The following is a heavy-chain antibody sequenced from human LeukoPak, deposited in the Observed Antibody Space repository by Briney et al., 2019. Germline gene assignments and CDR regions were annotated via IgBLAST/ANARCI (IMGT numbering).Heavy chain of an antibody. J-gene: IGHJ4*02. CDR2: ISGSDGRL. V-gene: IGHV3-23*01. CDR3: VKESPYRAPTRTYYFDY. CDR1: GFTFSNAW. Sequence: PGGSLRLSCAASGFTFSNAWMSWIRQAPGKGPEWVSAISGSDGRLFYADSVKGRFTISRDNSKNTLSLQMNSLRVEDTAIYYCVKESPYRAPTRTYYFDYWGQGTLVTVSS. D-gene: IGHD1-14*01.